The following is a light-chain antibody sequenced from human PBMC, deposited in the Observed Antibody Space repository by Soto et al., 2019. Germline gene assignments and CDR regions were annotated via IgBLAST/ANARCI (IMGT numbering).Light chain of an antibody. Sequence: QSVLTQPPSVSGAPGQRVTIACTGSNSNIGAGYDVHWYRHFPGAAPKLFLSGNSHRPSGVPDRFSGSKSGTSASLAITGLQAEDEADYYCQSYDSGLFGLIFGEGTKVTVL. CDR1: NSNIGAGYD. CDR3: QSYDSGLFGLI. J-gene: IGLJ2*01. CDR2: GNS. V-gene: IGLV1-40*01.